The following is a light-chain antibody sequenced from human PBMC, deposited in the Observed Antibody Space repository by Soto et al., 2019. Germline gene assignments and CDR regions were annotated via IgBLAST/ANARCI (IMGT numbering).Light chain of an antibody. Sequence: DIQMTQSPSALSASIGDRVTITCRASQSISIWLAWYQQKPGKAPKLLIYDASSLESGVPSRFSGSGSGTEFSLTISRLQPDDFATYYCQQYNSYSVNAFGQGTKLEIK. J-gene: IGKJ2*01. V-gene: IGKV1-5*01. CDR2: DAS. CDR1: QSISIW. CDR3: QQYNSYSVNA.